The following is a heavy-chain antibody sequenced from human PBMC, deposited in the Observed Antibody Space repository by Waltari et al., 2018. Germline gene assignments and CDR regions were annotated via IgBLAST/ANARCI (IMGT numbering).Heavy chain of an antibody. CDR3: AKGGSSIAAPTSYFDY. V-gene: IGHV3-23*01. CDR1: GFTFSSYA. J-gene: IGHJ4*02. D-gene: IGHD6-6*01. CDR2: ISGSGGST. Sequence: EVQLLESGGGLVQPGGSRRLSCAASGFTFSSYAMSWVRQAPGKGLEWVSAISGSGGSTYYADSVKGRFTISRDNSKNTLYLQMNSLRAEDTAVYYCAKGGSSIAAPTSYFDYWGQGTLVTVSS.